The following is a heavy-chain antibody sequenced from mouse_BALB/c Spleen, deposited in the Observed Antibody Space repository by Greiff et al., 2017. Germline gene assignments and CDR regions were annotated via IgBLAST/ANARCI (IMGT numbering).Heavy chain of an antibody. CDR1: GYTFTSYW. J-gene: IGHJ2*01. V-gene: IGHV1-69*02. Sequence: QVQLQQPGAELVRPGASVKLSCKASGYTFTSYWINWVKQRPGQGLEWIGNIYPSDSYTNYNQKFKDKATLTVDKSSSTAYMQLSSPTSEDSAVYYCTRYPANWNYFDYWGQGTTLTVSS. D-gene: IGHD4-1*01. CDR3: TRYPANWNYFDY. CDR2: IYPSDSYT.